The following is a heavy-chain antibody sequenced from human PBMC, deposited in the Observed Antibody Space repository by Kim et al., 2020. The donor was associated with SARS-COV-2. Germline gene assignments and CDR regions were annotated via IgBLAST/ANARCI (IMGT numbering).Heavy chain of an antibody. Sequence: GGSLRLSCAASGFTVSSNYMSWVRQAPGKGLEWVADINRGGSTYYADAVERGLIIFRDNSDNTPLLQLNSLRGEDTAVYYCAREVVSGGVATVWGRG. V-gene: IGHV3-66*01. J-gene: IGHJ1*01. CDR2: INRGGST. D-gene: IGHD3-22*01. CDR1: GFTVSSNY. CDR3: AREVVSGGVATV.